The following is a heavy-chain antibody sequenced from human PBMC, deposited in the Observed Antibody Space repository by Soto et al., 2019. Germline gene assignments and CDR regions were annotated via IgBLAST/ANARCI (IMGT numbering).Heavy chain of an antibody. CDR1: GFTFSSYG. V-gene: IGHV3-33*01. CDR2: IWYDGSNK. CDR3: VRVPGRDTYADAFDI. J-gene: IGHJ3*02. Sequence: GGSLRLSCAASGFTFSSYGMHWVRQAPGKGLEWVAVIWYDGSNKYYADSVKGRFTISRDNSKNTLYLQMNSRRAEDTAVYYCVRVPGRDTYADAFDIWGQGTMVTVSS. D-gene: IGHD5-18*01.